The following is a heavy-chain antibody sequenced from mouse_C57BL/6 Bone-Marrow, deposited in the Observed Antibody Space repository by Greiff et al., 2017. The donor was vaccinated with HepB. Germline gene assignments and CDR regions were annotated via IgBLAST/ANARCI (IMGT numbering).Heavy chain of an antibody. CDR3: ARYRPYYYGSSYVHWYFDV. J-gene: IGHJ1*03. CDR2: ISYSGST. V-gene: IGHV3-8*01. Sequence: EVQLQESGPGLAKPSQTLSLTCSVTGYSITSDYWNWIRKFPGNKLEYMGYISYSGSTYYNPSLNSRISITRDTSKNQYYLQLYSVTTEDTATYYCARYRPYYYGSSYVHWYFDVWGTGTTVTVAS. CDR1: GYSITSDY. D-gene: IGHD1-1*01.